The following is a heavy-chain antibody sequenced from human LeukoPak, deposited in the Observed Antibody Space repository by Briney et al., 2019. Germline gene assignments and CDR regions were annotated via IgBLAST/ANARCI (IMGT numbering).Heavy chain of an antibody. V-gene: IGHV1-2*02. CDR3: ARAYRRAYDDAFDI. CDR2: INPNSGGT. J-gene: IGHJ3*02. D-gene: IGHD2-21*01. CDR1: GYTFTGYY. Sequence: WASVKVSCKASGYTFTGYYMHWVRQAPGQGLEWMGWINPNSGGTNYAQKFQGRVTMTRDTSISTAYMELSRLRSDDTAVYYCARAYRRAYDDAFDIWGQGTMVTVSS.